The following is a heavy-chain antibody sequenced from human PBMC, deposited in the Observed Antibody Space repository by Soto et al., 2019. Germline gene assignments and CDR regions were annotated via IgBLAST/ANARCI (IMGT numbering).Heavy chain of an antibody. V-gene: IGHV3-21*04. CDR3: ARSTYGSGSYYRVSYYYGMDV. CDR1: GFTFSSYS. D-gene: IGHD3-10*01. Sequence: PGGSLRLSCAASGFTFSSYSMNWVRQARGKGLEWVSSISSSSSYIYYADSVKGRFTISRDNAKNSLYLQMNSLRAEDTAVYYCARSTYGSGSYYRVSYYYGMDVWGQGTTVTVSS. J-gene: IGHJ6*02. CDR2: ISSSSSYI.